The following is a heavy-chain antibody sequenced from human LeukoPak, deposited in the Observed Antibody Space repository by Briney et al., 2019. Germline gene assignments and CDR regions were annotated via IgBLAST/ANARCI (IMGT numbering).Heavy chain of an antibody. D-gene: IGHD6-19*01. CDR1: GGSISSYY. CDR3: ARDHPLPRIAVAGSHWFDP. V-gene: IGHV4-4*07. J-gene: IGHJ5*02. Sequence: SETLSLTCTVSGGSISSYYWSWIRQPAGKGLEWIGRIYTSGSTNYNPSLKSRVTMSVDTSKNQFSLKLSSVTAADTAVYYCARDHPLPRIAVAGSHWFDPWGQGTLVTVSS. CDR2: IYTSGST.